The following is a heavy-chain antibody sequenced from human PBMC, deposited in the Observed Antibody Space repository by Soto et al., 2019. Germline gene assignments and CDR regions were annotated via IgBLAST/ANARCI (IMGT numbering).Heavy chain of an antibody. V-gene: IGHV4-59*01. Sequence: XTLSLACAVSGGSLSSDYWSWIRQPPGKGLELIGRISYSGSTNYNPSLKGGVTISAYKSKTQFSLNMSSVTAADTAVYYCARGADGDYFDSWGQGTLVTVSS. J-gene: IGHJ4*02. CDR1: GGSLSSDY. CDR3: ARGADGDYFDS. CDR2: ISYSGST. D-gene: IGHD3-16*01.